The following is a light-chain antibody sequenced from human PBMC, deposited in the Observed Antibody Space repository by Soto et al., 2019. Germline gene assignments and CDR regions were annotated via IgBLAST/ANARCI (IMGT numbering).Light chain of an antibody. Sequence: EIVMTQSQATLSVSPGERATLSCRASQSVSSNLAWYQQKPGQAPRLLIYGASTRATGIPARFSGSGSGTDFTLTISSLQSEDFAVYYCQQYSNWPPITFGQGTRLEIK. J-gene: IGKJ5*01. V-gene: IGKV3-15*01. CDR3: QQYSNWPPIT. CDR1: QSVSSN. CDR2: GAS.